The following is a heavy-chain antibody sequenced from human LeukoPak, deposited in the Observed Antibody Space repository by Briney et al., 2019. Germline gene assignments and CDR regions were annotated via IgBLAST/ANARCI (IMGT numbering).Heavy chain of an antibody. V-gene: IGHV3-23*01. CDR3: AKSEGYLSFDY. D-gene: IGHD3-16*02. Sequence: GGSLRLSCAAFGFSFSNYGMNWVRQAPGKGLEWVSGITGSGGSTYYADSVKGWFTISRDNSKNTLYLQMNSLRAEDTAVYYCAKSEGYLSFDYWGQGTLVTVSS. CDR2: ITGSGGST. J-gene: IGHJ4*02. CDR1: GFSFSNYG.